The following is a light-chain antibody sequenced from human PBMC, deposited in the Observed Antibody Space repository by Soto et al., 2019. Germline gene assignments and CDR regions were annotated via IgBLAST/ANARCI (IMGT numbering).Light chain of an antibody. J-gene: IGLJ2*01. Sequence: QSVLTQPPSVSGAPGQRVTISCTGSSSNIGAGYDVHWYQQLPRTAPKLLIYGNSNRPSGVPDRFSGSKSGTSASLAITGLQAEDEADYYGQSYDSSLSGVVFGGGTKLTVL. V-gene: IGLV1-40*01. CDR2: GNS. CDR3: QSYDSSLSGVV. CDR1: SSNIGAGYD.